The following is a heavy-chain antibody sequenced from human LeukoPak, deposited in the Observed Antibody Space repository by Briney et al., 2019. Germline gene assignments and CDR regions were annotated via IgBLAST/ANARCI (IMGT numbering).Heavy chain of an antibody. D-gene: IGHD3-3*02. Sequence: PSETLSLTCTVSGGSVSSGTFDWSWIRQHPGKGLEWIGHIYYSGRTNYNPSLKSRVTISVDTSKTQFSLNLRSVTAADTAVYYCAKISTSTHGDYWGQGTLVTVSS. J-gene: IGHJ4*02. CDR2: IYYSGRT. CDR1: GGSVSSGTFD. V-gene: IGHV4-31*03. CDR3: AKISTSTHGDY.